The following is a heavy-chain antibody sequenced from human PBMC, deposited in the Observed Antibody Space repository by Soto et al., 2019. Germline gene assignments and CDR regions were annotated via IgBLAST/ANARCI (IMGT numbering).Heavy chain of an antibody. CDR3: AKSGKAATGTAGSLDY. J-gene: IGHJ4*02. V-gene: IGHV3-30*18. Sequence: SLRLSCAASGFTFSNYGMHWVRQAPGKGLEWVAVISYDGSTKYYADSVKGRFTISRDNSKNTLYLQMNSLRVEDTAVYYCAKSGKAATGTAGSLDYWGQG. CDR1: GFTFSNYG. D-gene: IGHD6-13*01. CDR2: ISYDGSTK.